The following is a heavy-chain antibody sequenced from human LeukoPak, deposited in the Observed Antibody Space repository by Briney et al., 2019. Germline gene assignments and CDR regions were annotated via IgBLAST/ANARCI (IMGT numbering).Heavy chain of an antibody. CDR3: ARGHKQWLETSFDY. J-gene: IGHJ4*02. Sequence: GGSLRLSCAASGFTVSSNYMSWVSQPPGKGLEWVSVIYSGGSTYYADSVKGRFTISRDNSKNTLYLQMNSLRAEDTAVYYCARGHKQWLETSFDYWGQGTLVTVSS. D-gene: IGHD6-19*01. V-gene: IGHV3-53*01. CDR2: IYSGGST. CDR1: GFTVSSNY.